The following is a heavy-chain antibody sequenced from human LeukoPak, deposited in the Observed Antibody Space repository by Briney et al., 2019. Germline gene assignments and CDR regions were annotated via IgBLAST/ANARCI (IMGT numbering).Heavy chain of an antibody. V-gene: IGHV4-30-4*08. J-gene: IGHJ4*02. CDR2: IYYSGST. CDR3: ASQPYDFWSGRFDY. CDR1: GGSISSGDYY. Sequence: PSETLSLTCTVSGGSISSGDYYWSWIRQPPGKGLEWIGYIYYSGSTYYNPSLKSRVTISVDTSKNQFSLKLSSVAAADTAVYYCASQPYDFWSGRFDYWGQGTLVTVSS. D-gene: IGHD3-3*01.